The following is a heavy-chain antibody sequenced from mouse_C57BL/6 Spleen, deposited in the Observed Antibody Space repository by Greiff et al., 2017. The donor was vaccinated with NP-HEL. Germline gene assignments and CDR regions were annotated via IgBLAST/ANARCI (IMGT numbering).Heavy chain of an antibody. CDR1: GFTFSSYA. Sequence: EVQLVESGEGLVKPGGSLKLSCAASGFTFSSYAMSWVRQTPEKRLEWVAYISSGGDYIYYADTVKGRFTISRVKARNTLYLQMSSLTSEDTAMYYWTRGDGYCVGYAMDYWGQGTSVTVSS. V-gene: IGHV5-9-1*02. CDR3: TRGDGYCVGYAMDY. D-gene: IGHD2-3*01. J-gene: IGHJ4*01. CDR2: ISSGGDYI.